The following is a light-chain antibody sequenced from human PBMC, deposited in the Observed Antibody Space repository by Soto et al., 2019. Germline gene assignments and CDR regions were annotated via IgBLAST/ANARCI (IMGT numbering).Light chain of an antibody. J-gene: IGLJ2*01. CDR2: TND. Sequence: QSVLTQPPSASGTPGQRVTISCSGSSSSIGSNTVNWYQQLPGTAPKLLIYTNDQRPSGVPDRFSGSKSGTSASLAISGLQSEDEAHYYCAAWDDSLNGVVLGGGTKLTVL. CDR1: SSSIGSNT. CDR3: AAWDDSLNGVV. V-gene: IGLV1-44*01.